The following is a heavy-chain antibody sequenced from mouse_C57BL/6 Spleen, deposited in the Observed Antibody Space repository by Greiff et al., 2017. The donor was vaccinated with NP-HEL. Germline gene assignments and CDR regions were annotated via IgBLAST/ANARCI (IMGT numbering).Heavy chain of an antibody. V-gene: IGHV1-52*01. CDR1: GYTFTSYW. CDR3: ARGTITTEGGFAY. CDR2: IDPSDSET. Sequence: QVPLQQPGAELVRPGSSVKLSCKASGYTFTSYWMHWVKQRPIQGLEWIGNIDPSDSETHYNQKFKDKATLTVDKSSSTAYMQLSSLTSEDSAVYYCARGTITTEGGFAYWGQGTLVTVSA. J-gene: IGHJ3*01. D-gene: IGHD1-1*01.